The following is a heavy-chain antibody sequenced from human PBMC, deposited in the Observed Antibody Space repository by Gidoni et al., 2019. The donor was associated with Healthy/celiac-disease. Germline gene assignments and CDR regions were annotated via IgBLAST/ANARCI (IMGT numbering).Heavy chain of an antibody. Sequence: EVQLVESGGGLIQPGESLSLSCAASGFTVSRNYLRWVRQAPGKGLEWVSGIYSGGSTYYADSVKGRFTISRDNSKNTLYLQMNSLGAEDTAVYYCARDFRYVDTAMVKWHYYGMDVWGQGTTVTVSS. CDR2: IYSGGST. CDR1: GFTVSRNY. J-gene: IGHJ6*02. D-gene: IGHD5-18*01. V-gene: IGHV3-53*01. CDR3: ARDFRYVDTAMVKWHYYGMDV.